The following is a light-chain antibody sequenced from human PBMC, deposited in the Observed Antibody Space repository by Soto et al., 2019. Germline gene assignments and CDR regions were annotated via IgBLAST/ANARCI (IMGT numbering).Light chain of an antibody. CDR2: GAA. Sequence: EIVMTQSPATLSVSPGERATLSCRAGRNISSKLAWYQQKPGQAPRLLMYGAATRATGIPARFNGSGSGTEFTLTITSLQSEDLAVYYCQQYIEWPPWTFGQGTKVEIK. CDR1: RNISSK. V-gene: IGKV3-15*01. CDR3: QQYIEWPPWT. J-gene: IGKJ1*01.